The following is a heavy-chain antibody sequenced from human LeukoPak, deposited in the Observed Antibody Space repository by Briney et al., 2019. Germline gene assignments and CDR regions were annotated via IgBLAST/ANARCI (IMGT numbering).Heavy chain of an antibody. V-gene: IGHV4-39*01. CDR1: GGSISSSSYY. J-gene: IGHJ4*02. Sequence: PSETLSLTCTVSGGSISSSSYYWGWIRQPPGKGPEWIGNIYYSGSPYYNPSLKSRVTISVDTSKNQFSLNLGSATAADTAVYYCARRVRDFFDYWGQGTLVTVSS. CDR2: IYYSGSP. CDR3: ARRVRDFFDY.